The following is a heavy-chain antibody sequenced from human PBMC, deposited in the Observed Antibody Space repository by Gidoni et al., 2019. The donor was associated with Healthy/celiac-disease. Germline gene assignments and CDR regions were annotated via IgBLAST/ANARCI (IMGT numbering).Heavy chain of an antibody. CDR2: ISGSGGST. D-gene: IGHD5-18*01. CDR1: GFTFSSYA. V-gene: IGHV3-23*01. CDR3: AKSLGWYSYGSGDY. J-gene: IGHJ4*02. Sequence: EVQLLESGGGLVQPGGSLRLSCAASGFTFSSYARSWARQAPGKGLGWVSAISGSGGSTYYGDSVKGRFTISRDNSKNTLYLQMNSLRAEDTAVYYCAKSLGWYSYGSGDYWGQGTLVTVSS.